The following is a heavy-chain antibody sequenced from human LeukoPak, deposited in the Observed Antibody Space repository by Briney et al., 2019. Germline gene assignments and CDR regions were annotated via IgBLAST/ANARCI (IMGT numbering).Heavy chain of an antibody. D-gene: IGHD4-23*01. CDR2: IYYSGST. V-gene: IGHV4-59*01. CDR3: ARVSNDYGGNGAFDI. CDR1: GGSIRSYY. Sequence: SETLSLTCTVSGGSIRSYYWSWIRQPPGKGLEWIGYIYYSGSTNYNPSLKSRVTISVDTSKNQFSLKLNSVTAADTGIYYCARVSNDYGGNGAFDIWGQGTMVTVSS. J-gene: IGHJ3*02.